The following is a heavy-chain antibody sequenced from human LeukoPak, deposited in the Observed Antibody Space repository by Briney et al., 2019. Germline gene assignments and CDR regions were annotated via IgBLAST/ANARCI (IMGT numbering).Heavy chain of an antibody. V-gene: IGHV3-15*01. Sequence: PGGPLRLSCEASGITFNYAWMSWIRQAPGKGLEWVGRIKSKIDGETTDYAAPVRGRFTISRDDSKNTLYLQMNSLKIEDTAIYYCTSPFQSGGFWGQGTLVTVSS. D-gene: IGHD3-16*01. CDR3: TSPFQSGGF. J-gene: IGHJ4*02. CDR1: GITFNYAW. CDR2: IKSKIDGETT.